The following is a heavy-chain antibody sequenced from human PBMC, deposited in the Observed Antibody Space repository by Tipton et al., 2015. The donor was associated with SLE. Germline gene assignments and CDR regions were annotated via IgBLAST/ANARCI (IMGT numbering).Heavy chain of an antibody. CDR3: ARDGDAAAGFDY. CDR1: GGSISSYY. D-gene: IGHD6-13*01. V-gene: IGHV4-59*01. J-gene: IGHJ4*02. CDR2: IYYSGST. Sequence: LSCTVSGGSISSYYWSWIRQLPGKGLEWIGYIYYSGSTNYNPSLKSRVTISVDTSKNQFSLKLSPVTAADTAVYYCARDGDAAAGFDYWGQGTLVTVPS.